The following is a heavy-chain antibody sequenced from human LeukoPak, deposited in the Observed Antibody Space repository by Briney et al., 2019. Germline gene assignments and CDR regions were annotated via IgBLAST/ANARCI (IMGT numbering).Heavy chain of an antibody. Sequence: SETLSLTCTVSGGSISSYYWSWIRQPPGKGLEWIGYVYYSGSINYNPSLKSRVTISVHTSNTQSSLNLNSVTAADTAVYYCARGSGWYFYWGQGTLVTVSS. CDR2: VYYSGSI. D-gene: IGHD6-19*01. CDR1: GGSISSYY. V-gene: IGHV4-59*01. J-gene: IGHJ4*02. CDR3: ARGSGWYFY.